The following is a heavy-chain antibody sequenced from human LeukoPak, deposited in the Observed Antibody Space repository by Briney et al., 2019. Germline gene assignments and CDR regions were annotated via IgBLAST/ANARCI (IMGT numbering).Heavy chain of an antibody. D-gene: IGHD6-25*01. CDR1: GFTFSNAW. J-gene: IGHJ5*02. CDR2: IKSKTDGETT. V-gene: IGHV3-15*01. Sequence: GGSLRLSCVGSGFTFSNAWMTWVRQAPGKGLEWVGRIKSKTDGETTDYAAPVKGRFTISRDNSKNTLYLQMNSLRAEDTAVYYCAKGGRKLKNWFDPWGQGTLVTVSS. CDR3: AKGGRKLKNWFDP.